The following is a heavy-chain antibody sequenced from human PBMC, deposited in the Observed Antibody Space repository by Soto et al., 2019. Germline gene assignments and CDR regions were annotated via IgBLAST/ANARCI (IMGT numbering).Heavy chain of an antibody. V-gene: IGHV1-18*04. J-gene: IGHJ6*02. CDR3: ARDGWFGEVGGDGMDV. CDR1: GYTFTSYG. D-gene: IGHD3-10*01. Sequence: ASVKVSCKASGYTFTSYGISWVRQAPGQGLEWMGWISAYNGNTNYAQKLQGRVTMTTDTSTSTAYMELRSLRSDDTAVYYCARDGWFGEVGGDGMDVWGQGTTVTVSS. CDR2: ISAYNGNT.